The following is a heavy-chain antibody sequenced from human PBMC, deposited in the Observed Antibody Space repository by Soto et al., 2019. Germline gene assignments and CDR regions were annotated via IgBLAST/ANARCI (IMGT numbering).Heavy chain of an antibody. CDR3: ARLKEDSYDYYALDV. J-gene: IGHJ6*02. Sequence: QVRLQESGPGLVKPSETLSLTCTVSGGSINNYYWTWIRQPPGKGLEWIGYIYYSGSTNYNPSLKSRVTISVDTSKKQFSRKLSSVTAADTAIYYCARLKEDSYDYYALDVWGQGTTVTVSS. CDR1: GGSINNYY. CDR2: IYYSGST. V-gene: IGHV4-59*01. D-gene: IGHD2-15*01.